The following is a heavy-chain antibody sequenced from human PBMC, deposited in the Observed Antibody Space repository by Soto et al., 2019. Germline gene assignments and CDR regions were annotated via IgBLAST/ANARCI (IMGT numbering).Heavy chain of an antibody. Sequence: EVQLVESGGGLVKPGGSHRLSCAASGFSFINAWMTWVRQAPGKGLEWVGRVKRKADGDATDYGAPVKGRFTISRDDSTTTLYLQMNSLKTEDTAVYYCAADIPGDGYPVDYWGQGTLVTVSS. CDR3: AADIPGDGYPVDY. D-gene: IGHD6-25*01. V-gene: IGHV3-15*01. J-gene: IGHJ4*02. CDR2: VKRKADGDAT. CDR1: GFSFINAW.